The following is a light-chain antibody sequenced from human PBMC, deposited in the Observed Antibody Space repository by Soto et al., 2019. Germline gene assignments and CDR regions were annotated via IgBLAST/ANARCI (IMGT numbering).Light chain of an antibody. CDR2: GAS. V-gene: IGKV3-20*01. Sequence: EIVLMQSPGTLSLSPGERATLSCRASQSVSNNYVAWCQQKPGQAPRLLIAGASSRATGIPDRFSGSGSGTDFTLTISRLEPEDFAVYYCQQYGSSPPLTFGGGTKVEIK. CDR3: QQYGSSPPLT. CDR1: QSVSNNY. J-gene: IGKJ4*01.